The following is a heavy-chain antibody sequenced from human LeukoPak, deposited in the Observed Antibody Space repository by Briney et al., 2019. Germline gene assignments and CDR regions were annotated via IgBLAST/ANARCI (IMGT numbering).Heavy chain of an antibody. CDR2: ISISGSTM. CDR3: ARPYSSSWNDAFDI. V-gene: IGHV3-48*03. CDR1: GFTFSSYE. J-gene: IGHJ3*02. Sequence: GGSLRLSCAASGFTFSSYEMNWVRQAPGKGLEWVSYISISGSTMYYADSVKGRFTISRDNAKNSLYLQMNSLRAEDTAVYYCARPYSSSWNDAFDIWGQGTMVTVSS. D-gene: IGHD6-13*01.